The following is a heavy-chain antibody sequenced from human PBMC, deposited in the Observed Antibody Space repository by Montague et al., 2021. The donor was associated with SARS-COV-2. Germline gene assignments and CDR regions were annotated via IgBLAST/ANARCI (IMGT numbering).Heavy chain of an antibody. J-gene: IGHJ4*02. CDR2: IYYSGST. V-gene: IGHV4-59*01. CDR3: ASPGGYCTGGSCYYVY. CDR1: GGSISTYY. Sequence: SETLSLTCSVSGGSISTYYWSWIRQPPGKGLERIGYIYYSGSTSYNPSLKSRVTISIDTSKNQFSLELSSVTAADMAVYYCASPGGYCTGGSCYYVYWGQGTLVTVSS. D-gene: IGHD2-15*01.